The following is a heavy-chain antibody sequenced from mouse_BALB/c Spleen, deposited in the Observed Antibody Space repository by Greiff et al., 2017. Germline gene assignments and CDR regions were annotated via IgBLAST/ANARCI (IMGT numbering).Heavy chain of an antibody. CDR3: AREPTMITTRYFDV. CDR2: ISSGGST. Sequence: DVKLVESGGGLVKPGGSLKLSCAASGFTFSSYAMSWVRQTPEKRLEWVASISSGGSTYYPDSVKGRFTISRDNARNILYLQMSSLRSEDTAMYYCAREPTMITTRYFDVWGAGTTVTVSS. J-gene: IGHJ1*01. CDR1: GFTFSSYA. D-gene: IGHD2-4*01. V-gene: IGHV5-6-5*01.